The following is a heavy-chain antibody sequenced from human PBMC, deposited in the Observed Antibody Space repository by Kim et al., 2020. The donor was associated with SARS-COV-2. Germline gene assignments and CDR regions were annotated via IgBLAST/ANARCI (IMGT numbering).Heavy chain of an antibody. Sequence: SETLSLTCAVYGGSFSGYYWSWIRQPPGKGLEWIGEINHSGSTNYNPSLKSRVTISVDTSKNQFSLKLSSVTAADTAVYYCARAKRLPAATYFDYWGQGTLVTVSS. CDR1: GGSFSGYY. CDR3: ARAKRLPAATYFDY. V-gene: IGHV4-34*01. J-gene: IGHJ4*02. CDR2: INHSGST. D-gene: IGHD2-2*01.